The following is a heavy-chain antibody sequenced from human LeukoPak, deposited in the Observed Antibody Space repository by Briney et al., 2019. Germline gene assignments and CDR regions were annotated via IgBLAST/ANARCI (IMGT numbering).Heavy chain of an antibody. CDR2: ISGGGTT. J-gene: IGHJ5*02. V-gene: IGHV3-23*01. CDR1: GFTFSSYV. Sequence: PGGSPRLSCAASGFTFSSYVMSWVRQTPGKGLEWVSAISGGGTTYYADSVKGRFTISRDNSKNTLYLQMNNLRAEDTAVYYCAKGIMTDWFDPWGQGTLVTVSS. CDR3: AKGIMTDWFDP.